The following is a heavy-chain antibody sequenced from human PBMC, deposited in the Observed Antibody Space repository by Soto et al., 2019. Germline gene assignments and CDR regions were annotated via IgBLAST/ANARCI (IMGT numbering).Heavy chain of an antibody. J-gene: IGHJ4*01. CDR3: AKDSVRYSGYDYMDY. V-gene: IGHV3-30*18. Sequence: QVQLVESGGGVVQPGRSLRLSCAASGFTFSSYGMHWVRQAPGKGLEWVAVISYDGSNKYYADSVKGRFTISRDNSKNTLYLQMNSLRAEDTAVYYCAKDSVRYSGYDYMDYCDQGTLVTVSS. CDR2: ISYDGSNK. D-gene: IGHD5-12*01. CDR1: GFTFSSYG.